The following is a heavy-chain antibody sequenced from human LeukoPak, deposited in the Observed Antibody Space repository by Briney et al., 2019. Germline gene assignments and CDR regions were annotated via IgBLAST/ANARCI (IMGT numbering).Heavy chain of an antibody. J-gene: IGHJ6*02. CDR3: ARGHFGMDV. V-gene: IGHV3-7*04. CDR2: INQAGSEE. Sequence: GGSLRLSCAASGFTFSYYWMSWVRQAPGKGLEWVANINQAGSEEYCVDSLKGRFTISRDNAKNLLYLQMNSLRAEDTAVYSCARGHFGMDVWGQGTTVTVSS. CDR1: GFTFSYYW.